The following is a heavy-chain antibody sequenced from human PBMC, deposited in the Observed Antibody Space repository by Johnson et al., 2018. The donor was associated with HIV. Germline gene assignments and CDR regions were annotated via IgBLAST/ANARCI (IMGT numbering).Heavy chain of an antibody. V-gene: IGHV3-9*01. D-gene: IGHD1-26*01. CDR2: MSWSSGSI. CDR3: AKGGSYAPFDAFDI. J-gene: IGHJ3*02. Sequence: VQLVESGGFVVQPGGSLRLSCAASGFTFDDYAMHWVRQAPGKGLEWVSGMSWSSGSIAYADSVRGRFTTSRDNAKNSLYLQINILRAEDTAVYYCAKGGSYAPFDAFDIWGRWTMVTVSS. CDR1: GFTFDDYA.